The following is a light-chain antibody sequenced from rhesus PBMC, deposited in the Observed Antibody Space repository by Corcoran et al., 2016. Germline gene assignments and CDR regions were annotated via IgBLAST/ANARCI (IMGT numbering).Light chain of an antibody. V-gene: IGKV1-69*01. J-gene: IGKJ2*01. CDR3: QQHDNSPYS. CDR2: RAS. Sequence: DIQMTQSPSSLSASVGDRVTITCRASQGISNWLAWYQQKPGKAPKLRIYRASNLETGVPSRFSGIGSGIEFTLTISSRKPEDIETYYCQQHDNSPYSFGQGTKVEIK. CDR1: QGISNW.